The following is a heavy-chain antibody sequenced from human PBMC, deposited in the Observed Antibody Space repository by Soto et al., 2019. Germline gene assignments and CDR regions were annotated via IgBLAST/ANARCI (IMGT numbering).Heavy chain of an antibody. CDR1: GFTFSNAW. D-gene: IGHD1-26*01. J-gene: IGHJ3*02. V-gene: IGHV3-15*07. CDR2: IRSETAGGTS. CDR3: DKDSIVGAIKQAFDI. Sequence: GGSLRLSCAASGFTFSNAWMNWVRQAPGKGLEWVGRIRSETAGGTSEYAAPVSGRFSISRDDSKNTLYLQMNSLKTEDTGVYYWDKDSIVGAIKQAFDIWVKGTMVTV.